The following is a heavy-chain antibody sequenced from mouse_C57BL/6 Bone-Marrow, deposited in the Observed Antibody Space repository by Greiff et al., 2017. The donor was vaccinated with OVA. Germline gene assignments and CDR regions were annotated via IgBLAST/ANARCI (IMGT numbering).Heavy chain of an antibody. J-gene: IGHJ3*01. V-gene: IGHV1-15*01. CDR3: TRGGYYGSSQRFAY. CDR2: IDPETGGT. D-gene: IGHD1-1*01. CDR1: GYTFTDYE. Sequence: VQLQQSGAELVRPGASVTLSCKASGYTFTDYEMHWVKQTPVHGLEWIGAIDPETGGTAYNQKFKGKAILTADKSSSTAYMELRSLTSEDSAVYYCTRGGYYGSSQRFAYWGQGTLVTVSA.